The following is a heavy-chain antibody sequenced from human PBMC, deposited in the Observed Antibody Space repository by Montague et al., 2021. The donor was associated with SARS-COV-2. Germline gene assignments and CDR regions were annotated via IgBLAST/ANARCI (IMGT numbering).Heavy chain of an antibody. J-gene: IGHJ3*02. Sequence: SRRLSCAASGFPFSSYAMSWVRQAPGKGLEWVSTISISDGNTYYADSVKGRFTISRDKSKNTLYLQMNSLRAEDTAVYYCAKDRQLVGDDAFDIWGQGTMVTVSS. CDR3: AKDRQLVGDDAFDI. CDR1: GFPFSSYA. D-gene: IGHD6-13*01. V-gene: IGHV3-23*01. CDR2: ISISDGNT.